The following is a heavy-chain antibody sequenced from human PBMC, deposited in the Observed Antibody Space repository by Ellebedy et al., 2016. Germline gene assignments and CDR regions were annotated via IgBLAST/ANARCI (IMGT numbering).Heavy chain of an antibody. CDR1: GGSFSGYY. Sequence: SETLSLTXAVYGGSFSGYYWSWIRQPPGKGLEWIGEINHSGSTNYNPSLKSRVTISVDTSKNQFSLKLSSVTAADTAVYYCARQMATISTDWFDPWGQGTLVTVSS. CDR2: INHSGST. CDR3: ARQMATISTDWFDP. J-gene: IGHJ5*01. V-gene: IGHV4-34*01. D-gene: IGHD5-24*01.